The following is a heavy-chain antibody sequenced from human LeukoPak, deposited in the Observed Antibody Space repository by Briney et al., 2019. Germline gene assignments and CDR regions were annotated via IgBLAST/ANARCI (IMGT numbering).Heavy chain of an antibody. D-gene: IGHD5-12*01. CDR1: GGSISTYY. Sequence: SETLSLTCTLSGGSISTYYWSWIRQPPGKGLEWVGYIYHSGSTKYNPSPKSRVTISVDTSKSQFSLKLSSVTAADTAVYYCARGGGYASPIGYWGQGALVTVSS. J-gene: IGHJ4*02. CDR2: IYHSGST. V-gene: IGHV4-59*01. CDR3: ARGGGYASPIGY.